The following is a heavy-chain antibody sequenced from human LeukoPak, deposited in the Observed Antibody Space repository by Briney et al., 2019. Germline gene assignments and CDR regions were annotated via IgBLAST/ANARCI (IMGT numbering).Heavy chain of an antibody. V-gene: IGHV1-2*04. CDR2: INPNSGGT. Sequence: ASVKVSCKASGYTFTGYYMHWVRQAPGQGLEWMGWINPNSGGTNYAQKFQGWVTMTRDTSISTAYMELSRLRSDGTAVYYCARDSRDGYGMDVWGQGTTVTVSS. CDR1: GYTFTGYY. J-gene: IGHJ6*02. CDR3: ARDSRDGYGMDV. D-gene: IGHD5-24*01.